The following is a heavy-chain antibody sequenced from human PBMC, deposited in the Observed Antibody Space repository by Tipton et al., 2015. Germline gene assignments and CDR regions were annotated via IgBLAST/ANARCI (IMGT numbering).Heavy chain of an antibody. D-gene: IGHD3/OR15-3a*01. J-gene: IGHJ4*02. CDR3: KVARWTLDY. Sequence: TLSLTCTVSGASISTSDDSWGWIRQSPGQGLEWIGSIYDSGSTYYNPSLKSRVTIYVDTSKNQFSLRLRFVTAGDTAVYYCKVARWTLDYWGQGILVTVSS. CDR2: IYDSGST. CDR1: GASISTSDDS. V-gene: IGHV4-39*01.